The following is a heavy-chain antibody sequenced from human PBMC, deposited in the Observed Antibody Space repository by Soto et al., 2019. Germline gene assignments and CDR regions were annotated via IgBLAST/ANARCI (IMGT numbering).Heavy chain of an antibody. CDR3: ASGLFGVVIIQGPYYYMDV. V-gene: IGHV3-23*01. J-gene: IGHJ6*03. Sequence: GGSLRLSCAASGFTFSSYAMSWVRQAPGKGLEWVSAISGSGGSTYYADSVKGRFTISRDNSKNTLYLQMNSLRAEDTAVYYCASGLFGVVIIQGPYYYMDVWGKGTTVTVSS. CDR2: ISGSGGST. D-gene: IGHD3-3*01. CDR1: GFTFSSYA.